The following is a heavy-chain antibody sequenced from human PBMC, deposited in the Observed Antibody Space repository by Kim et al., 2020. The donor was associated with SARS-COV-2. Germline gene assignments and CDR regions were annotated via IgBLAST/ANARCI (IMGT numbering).Heavy chain of an antibody. D-gene: IGHD5-12*01. J-gene: IGHJ4*02. Sequence: GGSLRLSCAASGFTFSSYAMHWVRQAPGKGLEWVAVISYDGSNKYYADSVKGRFTISRDNSKNTLYLQMNSLRAEDTAVYYCARGGDGYPFDYWGQGTLVTVSS. CDR3: ARGGDGYPFDY. CDR2: ISYDGSNK. CDR1: GFTFSSYA. V-gene: IGHV3-30-3*01.